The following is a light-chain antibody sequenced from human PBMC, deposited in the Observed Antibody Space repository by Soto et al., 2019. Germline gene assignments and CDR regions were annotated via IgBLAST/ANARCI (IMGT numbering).Light chain of an antibody. CDR3: CSYAGTSSFVV. V-gene: IGLV2-23*02. Sequence: QSALTQPASVSGSPGQSITISCTGTSGDVGSYNLVSWYQRHPGKAPELIIYEATKRPSGVSNRFSGSKSGNTASLTISGLQDDDEADYYCCSYAGTSSFVVFGGGTKLTVL. J-gene: IGLJ2*01. CDR2: EAT. CDR1: SGDVGSYNL.